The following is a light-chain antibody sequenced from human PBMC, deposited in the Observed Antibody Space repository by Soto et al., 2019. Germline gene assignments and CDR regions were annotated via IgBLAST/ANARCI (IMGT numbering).Light chain of an antibody. CDR2: AVS. CDR1: SSDVGGYNS. J-gene: IGLJ2*01. V-gene: IGLV2-8*01. CDR3: SSYSGSINVV. Sequence: QSALTQPPSASGSPGQSVTISCTGTSSDVGGYNSVSWYQHHPGKAPKLMIYAVSRRPSRVPDRFSGSKSGNTASLTVSGLQAEAEADYYCSSYSGSINVVFGGGTKLTVL.